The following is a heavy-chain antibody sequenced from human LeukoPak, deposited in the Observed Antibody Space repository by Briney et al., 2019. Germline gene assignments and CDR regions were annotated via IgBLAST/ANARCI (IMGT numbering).Heavy chain of an antibody. Sequence: NTSETLPQTFTLSGDSISSSINCWGWIRQPPGKGLEWIGSISNTGRTYYNPSLNSRATVSVDRSKNQFSLTLTSESAADTYVYYCARQNDNDHGDPHWF. V-gene: IGHV4-39*01. CDR1: GDSISSSINC. J-gene: IGHJ5*01. CDR3: ARQNDNDHGDPHWF. D-gene: IGHD4-17*01. CDR2: ISNTGRT.